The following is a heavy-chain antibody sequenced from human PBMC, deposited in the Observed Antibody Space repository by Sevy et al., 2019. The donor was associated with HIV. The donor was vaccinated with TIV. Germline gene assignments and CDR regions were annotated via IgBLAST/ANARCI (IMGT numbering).Heavy chain of an antibody. CDR1: GFTFSSYA. CDR3: AREHPGYNPFDN. D-gene: IGHD5-12*01. Sequence: GESLKISCAASGFTFSSYAMHWVRQAPGKGLEWLAVISHDGSLKLHADSVGGGFTISRDNSKNTVYLQMNSLRADDTAAYYCAREHPGYNPFDNWGQGTLVTVSS. V-gene: IGHV3-30*04. J-gene: IGHJ4*02. CDR2: ISHDGSLK.